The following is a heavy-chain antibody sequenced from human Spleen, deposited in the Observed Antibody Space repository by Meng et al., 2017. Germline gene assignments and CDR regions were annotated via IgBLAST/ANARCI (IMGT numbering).Heavy chain of an antibody. CDR3: ARCTYYDFWSGYLPNYGMDV. J-gene: IGHJ6*02. V-gene: IGHV4-31*03. CDR1: GGSISSGGYY. D-gene: IGHD3-3*01. Sequence: SETLSLTCTVSGGSISSGGYYWSWIRQHPGKGLEWIGYIYYSGSTYYNPSLKSRVTISVDTSKNQFSLKLSSVTAADTAVYYCARCTYYDFWSGYLPNYGMDVWGQGTTVTVSS. CDR2: IYYSGST.